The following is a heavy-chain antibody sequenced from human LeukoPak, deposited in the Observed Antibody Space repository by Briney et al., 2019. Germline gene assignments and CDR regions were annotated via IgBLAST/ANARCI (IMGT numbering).Heavy chain of an antibody. J-gene: IGHJ6*03. V-gene: IGHV3-30*04. Sequence: GGSLRLSCAASGFTFSSYAMHWVRQAPGKGLEWVALISYDGSNKYYADSEKGRFTISRDNSKNTLYLQMNSLRAEDTAVYYCAKDSHFDWFIPPGYMDVWGKGTTVTISS. D-gene: IGHD3-9*01. CDR2: ISYDGSNK. CDR3: AKDSHFDWFIPPGYMDV. CDR1: GFTFSSYA.